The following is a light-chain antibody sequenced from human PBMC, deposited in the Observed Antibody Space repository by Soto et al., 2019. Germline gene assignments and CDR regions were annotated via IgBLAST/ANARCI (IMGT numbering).Light chain of an antibody. Sequence: IQLTQSPSTLSASLGDRLTLTCRASQSISTWLAWYQQKPGKAPKLLIYKASGLESGVPSRFRGSGSGTAFTLTISSLQPDDFATYYCQQSYSTPITFGQGTRLEIK. V-gene: IGKV1-5*03. J-gene: IGKJ5*01. CDR2: KAS. CDR1: QSISTW. CDR3: QQSYSTPIT.